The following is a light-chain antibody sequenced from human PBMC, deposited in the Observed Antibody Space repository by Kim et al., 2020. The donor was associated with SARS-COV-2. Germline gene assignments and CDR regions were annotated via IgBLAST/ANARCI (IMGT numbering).Light chain of an antibody. Sequence: EIVLTQSPATLSVSPGESATLSCGASQSVGSDLAWFQQKSGEAPRLLIYDASTRATGIPGRFTDSGSGTEFTLTISSLQSEDFAVYYCQQYKSLPPYTFGQGTKLEI. V-gene: IGKV3-15*01. J-gene: IGKJ2*01. CDR2: DAS. CDR3: QQYKSLPPYT. CDR1: QSVGSD.